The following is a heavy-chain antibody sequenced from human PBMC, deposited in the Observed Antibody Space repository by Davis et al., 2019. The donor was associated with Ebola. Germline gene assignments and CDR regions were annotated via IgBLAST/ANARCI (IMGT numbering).Heavy chain of an antibody. CDR1: GYSFTSYW. D-gene: IGHD2-15*01. CDR2: IYPGDSDT. Sequence: GESLKISCKGSGYSFTSYWIGWVRQMPGKGLEWMGIIYPGDSDTRYSPSFQGQVTISADKSISTAYLQWSSLKASDTAMYYCARHPYCSGGSCYSYYYYGMDVWGQGTTVTVSS. J-gene: IGHJ6*02. V-gene: IGHV5-51*01. CDR3: ARHPYCSGGSCYSYYYYGMDV.